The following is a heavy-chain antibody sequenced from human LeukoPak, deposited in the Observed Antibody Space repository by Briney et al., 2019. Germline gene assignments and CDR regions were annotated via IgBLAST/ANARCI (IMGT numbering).Heavy chain of an antibody. J-gene: IGHJ4*02. V-gene: IGHV1-2*02. CDR1: GFTFTDYY. Sequence: ASLKVSCKSSGFTFTDYYIHWVRQAPGQGLEWMGYIGPHSSATSSPQEFQGRVTMTRDTSMSTAYMELTRLTSDDTAVYYCAREGNGLLSKDFDYWGQGTLVTVSS. D-gene: IGHD2/OR15-2a*01. CDR2: IGPHSSAT. CDR3: AREGNGLLSKDFDY.